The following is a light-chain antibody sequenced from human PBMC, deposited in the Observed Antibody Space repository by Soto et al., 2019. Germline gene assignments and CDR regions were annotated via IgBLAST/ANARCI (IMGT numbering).Light chain of an antibody. J-gene: IGKJ1*01. CDR2: KAS. CDR1: QSISGW. CDR3: QQYNSYLWT. V-gene: IGKV1-5*03. Sequence: DIQMTQSPSTLSASVGDRVTITCRASQSISGWLAWYKQKPGKAPKLLSYKASSLESGVPSRFRGSGSGTEFTLTISSLKPDDFATYYCQQYNSYLWTFGQGTKVDIK.